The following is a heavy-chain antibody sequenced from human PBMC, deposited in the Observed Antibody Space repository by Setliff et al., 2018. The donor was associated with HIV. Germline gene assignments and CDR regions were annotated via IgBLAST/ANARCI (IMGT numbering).Heavy chain of an antibody. Sequence: GASVKVSCKASGYTFKTYGISWVRQAPGHGLEWMGWISPYNGHTKYAEKFQGRVTITRDTSATTVYMELSSLRSEDTALYYCARGASLGRGGYYFDYWGQGTLVTVSS. J-gene: IGHJ4*02. CDR2: ISPYNGHT. CDR3: ARGASLGRGGYYFDY. D-gene: IGHD3-3*02. CDR1: GYTFKTYG. V-gene: IGHV1-18*01.